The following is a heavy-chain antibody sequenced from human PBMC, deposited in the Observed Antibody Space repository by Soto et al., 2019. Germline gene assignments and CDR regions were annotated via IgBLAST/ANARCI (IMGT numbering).Heavy chain of an antibody. Sequence: PGGSLRLSCAPSGFTFSSYSMNWVRQAPRKGLEWVSSISSSSSDIYYADSVKGRFSIARDNAKNSLYLQMNSLRAEDTAVYYCARGRGTLECLPLVYYGMDVWGQGATVTVSS. J-gene: IGHJ6*02. V-gene: IGHV3-21*01. CDR2: ISSSSSDI. D-gene: IGHD3-3*01. CDR1: GFTFSSYS. CDR3: ARGRGTLECLPLVYYGMDV.